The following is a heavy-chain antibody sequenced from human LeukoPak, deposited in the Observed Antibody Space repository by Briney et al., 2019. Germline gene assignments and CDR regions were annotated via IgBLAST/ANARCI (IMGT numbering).Heavy chain of an antibody. CDR2: IKLDGSEK. Sequence: GGPLRLSCAASGFTFSNYWMSWVRQAPGKGLGWVANIKLDGSEKYYVDSAKGRFTISRDNAKNSLYLQMNGLRTEDTAVYYCSRGNDYGDPYPNDFWGQGTLVTVSS. V-gene: IGHV3-7*03. D-gene: IGHD4-17*01. J-gene: IGHJ4*02. CDR3: SRGNDYGDPYPNDF. CDR1: GFTFSNYW.